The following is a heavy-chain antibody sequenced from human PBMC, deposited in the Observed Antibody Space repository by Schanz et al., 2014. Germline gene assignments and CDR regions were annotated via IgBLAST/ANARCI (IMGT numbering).Heavy chain of an antibody. D-gene: IGHD5-12*01. Sequence: EQLVESGGGVVQPGRSLRLSCAASGFTFSDFGMHWVRQTPVKGLEWVANIKQDGSEKYYVDSVQGRFTISRDNAKNSLYLQMNSLRAEDTAVYFCARDGGRDGYNLAFDVWGQGTLVTVSS. CDR2: IKQDGSEK. CDR1: GFTFSDFG. J-gene: IGHJ4*02. V-gene: IGHV3-7*03. CDR3: ARDGGRDGYNLAFDV.